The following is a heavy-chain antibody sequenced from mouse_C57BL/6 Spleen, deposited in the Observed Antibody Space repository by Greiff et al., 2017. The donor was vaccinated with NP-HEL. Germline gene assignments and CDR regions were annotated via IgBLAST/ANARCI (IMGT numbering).Heavy chain of an antibody. J-gene: IGHJ1*03. CDR1: GFSLTSYG. Sequence: QVQLKQSGPGLVAPSQSLSITCTVSGFSLTSYGVHWVRQPPGKGLEWLVVIWSDGSTTYNSALKSRLSISKDNSKSQVFLKMNSLQTDDTAMYYCARHSYGNYGKGYFDVWGTGTTVTVSS. CDR2: IWSDGST. V-gene: IGHV2-6-1*01. CDR3: ARHSYGNYGKGYFDV. D-gene: IGHD2-1*01.